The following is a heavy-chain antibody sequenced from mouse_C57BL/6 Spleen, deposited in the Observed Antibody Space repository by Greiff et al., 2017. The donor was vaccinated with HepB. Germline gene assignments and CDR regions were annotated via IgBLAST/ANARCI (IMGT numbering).Heavy chain of an antibody. V-gene: IGHV1-20*01. CDR2: INPYNGDT. Sequence: VQLKQSGPELVKPGDSVKISCKASGYSFTGYFMNWVMQSHGKSLEWIGRINPYNGDTFYNQKFKGKATLTVDKSSSTAHMELRSLTSEDSAVYYCARDDGSSLSWFAYWGQGTLVTVSA. CDR1: GYSFTGYF. D-gene: IGHD1-1*01. CDR3: ARDDGSSLSWFAY. J-gene: IGHJ3*01.